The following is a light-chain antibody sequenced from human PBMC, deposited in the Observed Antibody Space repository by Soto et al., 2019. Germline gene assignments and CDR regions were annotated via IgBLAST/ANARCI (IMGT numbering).Light chain of an antibody. V-gene: IGKV3-15*01. J-gene: IGKJ2*01. Sequence: EIVMTQSPATLSVSPGERATLSCRASQSISSNLAWYQQKPGQAPRLLIYSVSSRVTGIPARFSGSASGTEFTLTISSLQSEDFAVYYCQQFYKWPYTFGQGPNLEIK. CDR3: QQFYKWPYT. CDR2: SVS. CDR1: QSISSN.